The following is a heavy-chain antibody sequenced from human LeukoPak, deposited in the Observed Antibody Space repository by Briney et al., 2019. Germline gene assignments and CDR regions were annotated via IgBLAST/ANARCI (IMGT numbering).Heavy chain of an antibody. Sequence: GGSLRLSCAASGFTFSSYEMNWVRQAPGKGLEWVSYISSSGSTIYYADSVKGRFTISRDNAKNSLYLQMNSLRAEDTAAYYCARVLRHYDSSGYYYPFDYWGQGTLVTVSS. J-gene: IGHJ4*02. CDR2: ISSSGSTI. V-gene: IGHV3-48*03. CDR3: ARVLRHYDSSGYYYPFDY. CDR1: GFTFSSYE. D-gene: IGHD3-22*01.